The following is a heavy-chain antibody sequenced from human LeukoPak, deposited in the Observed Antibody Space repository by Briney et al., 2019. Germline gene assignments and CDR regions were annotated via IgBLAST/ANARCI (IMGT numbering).Heavy chain of an antibody. V-gene: IGHV4-59*01. J-gene: IGHJ4*02. CDR3: AGDTGDSSGYYRAFDY. CDR2: IYYSGRT. D-gene: IGHD3-22*01. Sequence: PSETLSLTCTLSGGSLSIYYWSCIRHPPEKGGEWMGYIYYSGRTKYSPSIKSGVSISVDTSKNQFTPKMSSVTAADTAVYYCAGDTGDSSGYYRAFDYWGQGTLVTVAS. CDR1: GGSLSIYY.